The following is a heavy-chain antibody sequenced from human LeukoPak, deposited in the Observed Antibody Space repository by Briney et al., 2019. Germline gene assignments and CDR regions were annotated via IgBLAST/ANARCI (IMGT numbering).Heavy chain of an antibody. Sequence: GGSLRLSCVASGYPFSSYSMNWIRQAPGKGLEWVSYISVSGGVRSYADSVKGRFTISRDDARNSLYLQMNSLKDEDTAVYYCARGRGYFYDQLDYWGQGTLVTVSS. CDR3: ARGRGYFYDQLDY. J-gene: IGHJ4*02. CDR2: ISVSGGVR. D-gene: IGHD2/OR15-2a*01. CDR1: GYPFSSYS. V-gene: IGHV3-48*02.